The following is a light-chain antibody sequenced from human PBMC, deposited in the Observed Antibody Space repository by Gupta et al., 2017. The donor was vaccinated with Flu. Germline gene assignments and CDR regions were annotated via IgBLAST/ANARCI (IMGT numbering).Light chain of an antibody. J-gene: IGLJ3*02. CDR3: QSYDSSRSGGV. CDR1: SSNIGAGYD. Sequence: QSVLTQPPSVSGAPGQRVTISCTGSSSNIGAGYDVHWYQQLPGTAPKPLIYGNSNRPSGVPDRFSGSKSGTSASLAITGLQAEDEADYYCQSYDSSRSGGVFGGGTKLTVL. CDR2: GNS. V-gene: IGLV1-40*01.